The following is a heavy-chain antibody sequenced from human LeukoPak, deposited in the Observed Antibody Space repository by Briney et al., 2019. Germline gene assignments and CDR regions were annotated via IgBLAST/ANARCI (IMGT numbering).Heavy chain of an antibody. Sequence: PGGSLRLSCAASGFTFCSYWMHWVRQAPGKGLVWVSRVNSDGSSTSYADSVKGRFTISRDNAKNTLYLQMNSLRAEDTAVYYCARASDSSGYYDYWGQGTLVTVSS. CDR3: ARASDSSGYYDY. CDR1: GFTFCSYW. CDR2: VNSDGSST. V-gene: IGHV3-74*01. J-gene: IGHJ4*02. D-gene: IGHD3-22*01.